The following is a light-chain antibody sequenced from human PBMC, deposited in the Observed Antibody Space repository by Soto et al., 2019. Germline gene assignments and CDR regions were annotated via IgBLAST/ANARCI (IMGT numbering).Light chain of an antibody. J-gene: IGLJ3*02. CDR1: RSSIGSNT. CDR3: AARDDSLNGWV. CDR2: SNN. V-gene: IGLV1-44*01. Sequence: QAVVTQPPSASGTPGQRVTISCSGSRSSIGSNTVNWYQQLPGTAPKLLMYSNNQRPSGVPDRFSGSKSGTSASLAISGLQSEDEADYYCAARDDSLNGWVFGGGTKLTVL.